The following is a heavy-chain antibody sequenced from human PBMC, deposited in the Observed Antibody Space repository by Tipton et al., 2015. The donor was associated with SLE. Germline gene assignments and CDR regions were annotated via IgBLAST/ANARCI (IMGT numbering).Heavy chain of an antibody. CDR1: GGSFSSYG. V-gene: IGHV1-69*05. J-gene: IGHJ6*02. Sequence: QLVQSGAEVKRPGSSVKVSCKASGGSFSSYGLNWVRQAPGQGLEWMGGIIPMFRTPNYAQRFQDRVTITTDDSTRTVYMELSSLRSEDTATYYCARHMGKGGGEDYTGMDVWGQGTTVTVS. CDR2: IIPMFRTP. CDR3: ARHMGKGGGEDYTGMDV. D-gene: IGHD4-11*01.